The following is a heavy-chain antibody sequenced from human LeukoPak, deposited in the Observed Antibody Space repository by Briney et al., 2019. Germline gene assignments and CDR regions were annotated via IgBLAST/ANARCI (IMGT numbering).Heavy chain of an antibody. Sequence: ASVKVSCKASEYTFTSYYMHWVRQAPGQGLEWMGIINPSGGSTSYAQKFQGRVTMTRDTSTSTVYMELSSLRSEDTAVYYCARDKRKDYASLYYYYYGMDVWGQGTTVTVSS. CDR2: INPSGGST. J-gene: IGHJ6*02. CDR3: ARDKRKDYASLYYYYYGMDV. V-gene: IGHV1-46*01. CDR1: EYTFTSYY. D-gene: IGHD2-2*01.